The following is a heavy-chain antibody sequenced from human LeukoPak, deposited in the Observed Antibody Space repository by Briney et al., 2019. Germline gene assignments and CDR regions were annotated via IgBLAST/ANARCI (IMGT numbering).Heavy chain of an antibody. J-gene: IGHJ4*02. CDR3: ARLYNSRAAAGRGEDY. D-gene: IGHD6-13*01. Sequence: PSETLSLTCTVSGASISSSSYYWGWIRQPPGKGLEWIGSIYYSGSTYYNPSLKSRVTISVDTSKNQFSLKLSSVTAADTAVYYCARLYNSRAAAGRGEDYWGQGTLVTVSS. CDR2: IYYSGST. CDR1: GASISSSSYY. V-gene: IGHV4-39*01.